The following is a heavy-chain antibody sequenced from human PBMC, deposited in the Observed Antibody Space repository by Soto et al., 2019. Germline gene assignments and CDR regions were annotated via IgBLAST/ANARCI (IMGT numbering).Heavy chain of an antibody. CDR3: ARRGHHYSGWPQGGMDV. CDR2: ISAYNGNT. V-gene: IGHV1-18*01. J-gene: IGHJ6*02. Sequence: QVQLVQSGAEVKKPGASVKVSCKASGYTFTSYGISWVRQAPGQGLEWMGWISAYNGNTNYAQKLQGRVTMTTDTAPSTAYMELRSLRSDATAVYYRARRGHHYSGWPQGGMDVWGQGTTVTVSS. D-gene: IGHD6-19*01. CDR1: GYTFTSYG.